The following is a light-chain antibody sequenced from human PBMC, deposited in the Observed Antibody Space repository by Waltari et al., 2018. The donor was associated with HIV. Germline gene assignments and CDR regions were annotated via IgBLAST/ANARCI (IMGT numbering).Light chain of an antibody. CDR1: QSVGTF. CDR2: DAS. Sequence: EIVLTQSPATLSLSPGERAPLSCRASQSVGTFLAWYQQKPGQAPRLLIFDASNRATGIPARFSGSGSGTDFTLTISSLEPEDFALYYCQQRTNWPQNTFGGGTKVEIK. CDR3: QQRTNWPQNT. J-gene: IGKJ4*01. V-gene: IGKV3-11*01.